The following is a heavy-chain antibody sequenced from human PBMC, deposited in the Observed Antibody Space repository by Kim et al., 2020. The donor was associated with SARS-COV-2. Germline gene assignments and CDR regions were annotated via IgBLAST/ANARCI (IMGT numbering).Heavy chain of an antibody. CDR2: IYSGEST. V-gene: IGHV3-66*02. Sequence: GGSLRLSCAASGFTVSNNYMNWVRQAPGKGLEWVSVIYSGESTYYADSVKGRFTISRDHSKNTLYLQMDSLRTEDTAVYYCARGTFCPGGSCYHFDFWGQGTLVSVSS. CDR1: GFTVSNNY. CDR3: ARGTFCPGGSCYHFDF. J-gene: IGHJ4*02. D-gene: IGHD2-15*01.